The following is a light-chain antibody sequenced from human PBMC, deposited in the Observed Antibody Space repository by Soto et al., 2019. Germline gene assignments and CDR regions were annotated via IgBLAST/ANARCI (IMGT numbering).Light chain of an antibody. J-gene: IGKJ1*01. CDR2: EGS. CDR1: QSVSSSY. CDR3: QQRNNWPWT. V-gene: IGKV3D-20*02. Sequence: EIVLTQSPGTLSLSPGERATLSCRASQSVSSSYLAWYQQKAGQAPRLLIYEGSNRATGIPTRFSGSGSGTDFTLTISGLEPEDFAVYYCQQRNNWPWTFGQGTKVDI.